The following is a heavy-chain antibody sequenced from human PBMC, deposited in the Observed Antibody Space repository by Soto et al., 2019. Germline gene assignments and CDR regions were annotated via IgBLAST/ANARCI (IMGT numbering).Heavy chain of an antibody. J-gene: IGHJ4*02. CDR1: DGSVSIGNYY. D-gene: IGHD5-12*01. Sequence: SETLSLTCTVSDGSVSIGNYYWTWIRQPPGKGLEWIGYIHSSGSTLYIPSLKSRVIISVDTSMNQFSLKLSSVTAADTAVYYCARDSLALFDSWGQGTLVTVSS. CDR2: IHSSGST. CDR3: ARDSLALFDS. V-gene: IGHV4-61*01.